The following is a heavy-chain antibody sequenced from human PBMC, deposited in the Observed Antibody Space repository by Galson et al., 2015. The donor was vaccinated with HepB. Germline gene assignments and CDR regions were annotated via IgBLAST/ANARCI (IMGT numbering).Heavy chain of an antibody. D-gene: IGHD2-21*02. CDR1: EFTFSSYS. CDR3: VKCSSSCYLKWFDA. Sequence: SLRLSCAASEFTFSSYSMSWVRQAPGKGLEWVSAISGSSDKKNYADSVKGRFTISRDNSLNTLFLQMNSLRAEDTGIYYCVKCSSSCYLKWFDAWGQGTLVTVSS. J-gene: IGHJ5*02. CDR2: ISGSSDKK. V-gene: IGHV3-23*01.